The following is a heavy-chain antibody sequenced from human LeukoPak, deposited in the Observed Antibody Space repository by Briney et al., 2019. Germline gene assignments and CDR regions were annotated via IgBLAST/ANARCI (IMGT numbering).Heavy chain of an antibody. Sequence: SETLSLTCTVSGGSISSNIYSWGWFRQPPGKGLEWIGEINHSGSTNYNPSLKSRVTISVDTSKNQFSLKLSSVTAADTAVYYCARGPGATLAAFDIWGQGTMVTVSS. J-gene: IGHJ3*02. D-gene: IGHD1-26*01. V-gene: IGHV4-39*07. CDR1: GGSISSNIYS. CDR2: INHSGST. CDR3: ARGPGATLAAFDI.